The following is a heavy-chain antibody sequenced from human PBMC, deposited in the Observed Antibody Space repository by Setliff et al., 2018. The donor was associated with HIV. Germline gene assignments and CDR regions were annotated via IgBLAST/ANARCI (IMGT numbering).Heavy chain of an antibody. CDR2: IYYSGST. V-gene: IGHV4-59*08. J-gene: IGHJ3*02. Sequence: SETLSLTCTVSGGYITTYYWSWIRQPPGKGLEWIGYIYYSGSTNYNPSLKSRVTISVDTSKNQFSLKLSSVTAADTAVYYCARLHYYDRSGLTVGAFDIWGQGTMVTVS. CDR3: ARLHYYDRSGLTVGAFDI. D-gene: IGHD3-22*01. CDR1: GGYITTYY.